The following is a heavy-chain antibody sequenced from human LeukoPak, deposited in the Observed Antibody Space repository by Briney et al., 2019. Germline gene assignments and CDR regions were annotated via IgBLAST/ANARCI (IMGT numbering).Heavy chain of an antibody. CDR1: GGSISSYY. Sequence: SETLSLTCTVSGGSISSYYWSWIRQPPGKGLEWIGYIYYSGSTNYNPSLKSRVTISVDTSKNQFSLKLSSVTAADTAVYYCARGPNDYGDRYFDYWGQGTLVTVSS. D-gene: IGHD4-17*01. CDR3: ARGPNDYGDRYFDY. V-gene: IGHV4-59*12. J-gene: IGHJ4*02. CDR2: IYYSGST.